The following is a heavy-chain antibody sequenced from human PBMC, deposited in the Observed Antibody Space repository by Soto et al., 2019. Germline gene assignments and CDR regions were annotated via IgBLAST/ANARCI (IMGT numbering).Heavy chain of an antibody. CDR1: GFTFSNAW. J-gene: IGHJ4*02. D-gene: IGHD2-8*02. CDR2: IKSKTDGGTT. Sequence: GGSLRLACAASGFTFSNAWMNWVRQATGKGLEWVGRIKSKTDGGTTDYAAPVKGRFTISRDDSKNTLYLQMNSLKTEDTAVYYCTTVRLDWRDDGPGYWGQGTLLTVSS. V-gene: IGHV3-15*07. CDR3: TTVRLDWRDDGPGY.